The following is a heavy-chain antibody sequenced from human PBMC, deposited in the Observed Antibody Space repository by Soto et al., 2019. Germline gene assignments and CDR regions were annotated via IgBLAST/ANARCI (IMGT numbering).Heavy chain of an antibody. V-gene: IGHV4-39*01. CDR2: VYYRGRS. J-gene: IGHJ4*02. CDR3: VSQRTTVPTQAYFDY. D-gene: IGHD4-17*01. Sequence: SEILSLTCTVSGGSVTNSSYYWGWIRQSPGKGLEWIGSVYYRGRSYSKSSVKSRVTISVDTSKNRFSLSLNSVTASDTAVYFCVSQRTTVPTQAYFDYWGPGALVTSPQ. CDR1: GGSVTNSSYY.